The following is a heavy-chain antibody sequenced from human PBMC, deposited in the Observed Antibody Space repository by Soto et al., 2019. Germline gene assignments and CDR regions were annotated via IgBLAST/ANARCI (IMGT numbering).Heavy chain of an antibody. D-gene: IGHD5-18*01. CDR1: GYTFTSYD. V-gene: IGHV1-8*01. CDR3: ARGADTAMVRYYYYYYGMDV. J-gene: IGHJ6*02. CDR2: MNPNSGNT. Sequence: QVQLVQSGAEVKKPGASVKVSCKASGYTFTSYDINWVRQATGQGLEWMGWMNPNSGNTGYAQKFQGRVTMTRNTSISTAYMELSSLRSEDTAVYYGARGADTAMVRYYYYYYGMDVWGQGTTVTVSS.